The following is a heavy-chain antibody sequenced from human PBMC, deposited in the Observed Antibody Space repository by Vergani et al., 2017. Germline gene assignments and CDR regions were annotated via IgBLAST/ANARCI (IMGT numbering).Heavy chain of an antibody. V-gene: IGHV3-43D*04. CDR3: AKDLGTSSGGGWFDP. D-gene: IGHD6-6*01. Sequence: EVQLVESGGVVVQPGGSLRLSCAASGFTFDDYVMHWVRQAPGKGLEWVSLITWDGGSTYYADSVKGRFTISRDNSKNSLYLQMNSLRAEDTALYYCAKDLGTSSGGGWFDPWGQGTLVTVSS. CDR1: GFTFDDYV. CDR2: ITWDGGST. J-gene: IGHJ5*02.